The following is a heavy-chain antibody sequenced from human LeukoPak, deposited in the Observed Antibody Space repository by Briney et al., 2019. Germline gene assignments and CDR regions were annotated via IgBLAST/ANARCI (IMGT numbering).Heavy chain of an antibody. V-gene: IGHV4-59*01. CDR2: IYYSGST. D-gene: IGHD2-15*01. J-gene: IGHJ4*02. CDR3: ALGGNFFDY. Sequence: ASETLSLTCTVSGGSISSNYWSWIRQPPGKGLEWIGYIYYSGSTNYNPSLKSRVTISVDTSKNQFSLKLSSVTAADTAVYYCALGGNFFDYWGQGTLVTVSS. CDR1: GGSISSNY.